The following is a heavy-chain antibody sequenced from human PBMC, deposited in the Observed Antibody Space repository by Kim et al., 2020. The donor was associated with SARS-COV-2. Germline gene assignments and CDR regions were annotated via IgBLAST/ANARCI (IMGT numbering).Heavy chain of an antibody. CDR1: GFTFSNYG. CDR3: ARLVHYYGSGTYSPA. J-gene: IGHJ5*02. V-gene: IGHV3-30*03. D-gene: IGHD3-10*01. CDR2: LSYDGSNT. Sequence: GRSLRLSCAASGFTFSNYGMHWVRQAPGKGLEWVAFLSYDGSNTYYADSVKGRFTISRDNSKNTLYLQMNSLRSEDTAVYYCARLVHYYGSGTYSPAWGQGTLVTVSS.